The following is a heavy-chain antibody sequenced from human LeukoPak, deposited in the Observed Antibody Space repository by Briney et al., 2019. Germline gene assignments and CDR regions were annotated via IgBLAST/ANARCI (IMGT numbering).Heavy chain of an antibody. D-gene: IGHD2-8*01. CDR2: IKQDGSEQ. CDR3: ARDLVRD. Sequence: GGSLRLSCAASGFTFSDYWMSWVRQAPGRGLEWVANIKQDGSEQCYVDSVKGRFTIARDNVKTSLYLQMNSLRAEDTAVYYCARDLVRDWGQGTLVTVSS. CDR1: GFTFSDYW. V-gene: IGHV3-7*05. J-gene: IGHJ4*02.